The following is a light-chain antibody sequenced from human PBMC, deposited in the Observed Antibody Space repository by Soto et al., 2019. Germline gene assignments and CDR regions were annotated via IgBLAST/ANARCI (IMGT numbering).Light chain of an antibody. Sequence: EPVLTKSPATLSLSPGERATLSCRAGQSGSRYLAWHPTTPGQAHRLISYEASNRATGIPARFSRSVSGTDFTLTISSLEPEDLAVYYCQQYDSSPPWPVGRGTKVDIK. CDR1: QSGSRY. V-gene: IGKV3-11*01. J-gene: IGKJ1*01. CDR2: EAS. CDR3: QQYDSSPPWP.